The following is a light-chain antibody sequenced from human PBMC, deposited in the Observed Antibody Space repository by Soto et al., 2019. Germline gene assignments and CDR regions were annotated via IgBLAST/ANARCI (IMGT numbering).Light chain of an antibody. CDR3: QHYSRNSRT. CDR2: DAC. CDR1: QSISSW. V-gene: IGKV1-5*01. J-gene: IGKJ1*01. Sequence: DIQMTQSPSTLSASVGDRVTITCRASQSISSWLAWYQQKPGKAPKLLIYDACSLESGVPSRFSGGGSGPEFTLTISRRQPEDFATYYCQHYSRNSRTFDPGTKVDTK.